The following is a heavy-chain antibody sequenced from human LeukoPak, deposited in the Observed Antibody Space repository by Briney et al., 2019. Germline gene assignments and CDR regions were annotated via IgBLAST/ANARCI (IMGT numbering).Heavy chain of an antibody. CDR2: IYYSGST. CDR3: ARLSHDGYSSGWYYFDY. J-gene: IGHJ4*02. D-gene: IGHD6-19*01. CDR1: SGSISSGGYY. V-gene: IGHV4-61*08. Sequence: SQTLSLTCTVSSGSISSGGYYWNWIRQHPGKGLEWIGYIYYSGSTNYNPSLKSRVTISVDTSKNQFSLKLSSVTAADTAVYYCARLSHDGYSSGWYYFDYWGQGTLVTVSS.